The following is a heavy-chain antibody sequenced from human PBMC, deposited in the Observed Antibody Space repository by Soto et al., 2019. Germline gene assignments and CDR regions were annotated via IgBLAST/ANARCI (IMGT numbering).Heavy chain of an antibody. CDR1: GYTFTGYY. J-gene: IGHJ6*02. D-gene: IGHD2-2*01. CDR2: INPNSGGA. V-gene: IGHV1-2*04. Sequence: GASVKVSCKASGYTFTGYYMHWVRQAPGQGLEWMGWINPNSGGANYAQKFQGWVTMTRDTSISTAYMELSRLRSDDTAVYYCARSIVPAASRVTYYYYYGMDVWGQGTTVTASS. CDR3: ARSIVPAASRVTYYYYYGMDV.